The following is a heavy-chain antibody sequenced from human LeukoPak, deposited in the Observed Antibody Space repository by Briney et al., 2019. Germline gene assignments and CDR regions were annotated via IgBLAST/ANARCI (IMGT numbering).Heavy chain of an antibody. CDR1: GGSISSYY. Sequence: SETLSLTCTVSGGSISSYYWSWIRQPPGKGLEWIGYIYYSGSTNYNPSLKSRVTISVDTSKNQFSLKLSSVTVADTAVYYCARYYYDSSGYYLLDYWGQGTLVTVSS. V-gene: IGHV4-59*08. CDR2: IYYSGST. J-gene: IGHJ4*02. D-gene: IGHD3-22*01. CDR3: ARYYYDSSGYYLLDY.